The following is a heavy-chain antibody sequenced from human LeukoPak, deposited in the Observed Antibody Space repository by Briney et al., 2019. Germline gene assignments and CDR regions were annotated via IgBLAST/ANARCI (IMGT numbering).Heavy chain of an antibody. Sequence: SETLSLTCTVSGGSISSSSYYWGWIRQPPGKGLEWIGYVYYSGSTHCNPSLKSRVTMSVDTSKNQFSLQLSYVTAADTAVYYCARDPIAAAEPIDFWGQGILVTVSS. CDR2: VYYSGST. CDR1: GGSISSSSYY. CDR3: ARDPIAAAEPIDF. D-gene: IGHD6-13*01. V-gene: IGHV4-30-4*08. J-gene: IGHJ4*02.